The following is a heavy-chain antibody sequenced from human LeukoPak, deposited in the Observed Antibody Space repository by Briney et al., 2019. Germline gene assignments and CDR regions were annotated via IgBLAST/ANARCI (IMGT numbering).Heavy chain of an antibody. V-gene: IGHV3-7*03. J-gene: IGHJ5*01. D-gene: IGHD4/OR15-4a*01. CDR1: GFPFNIYW. Sequence: GGSLRLSCEASGFPFNIYWMNWVRQAPGRGLEWVANINQDGSEKSHVDSVKGRFTISRDNAKNSLYLQMNSLRAEDTAVYFCARSNYFDSWGHGTLVTVSS. CDR2: INQDGSEK. CDR3: ARSNYFDS.